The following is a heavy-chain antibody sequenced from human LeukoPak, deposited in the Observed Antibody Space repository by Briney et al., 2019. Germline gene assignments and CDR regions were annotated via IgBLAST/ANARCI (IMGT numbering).Heavy chain of an antibody. J-gene: IGHJ4*02. CDR1: GASIKSLY. CDR2: ISFDGST. V-gene: IGHV4-59*01. CDR3: AGSQWELPWTYFY. Sequence: KPSETLSLTCTVSGASIKSLYWSWVRQPPGRGLEWIGYISFDGSTSYNPSLQSRVTISVDASQNHFSLKLTSVTTADTATYYCAGSQWELPWTYFYWGLGTLVTVAS. D-gene: IGHD1-26*01.